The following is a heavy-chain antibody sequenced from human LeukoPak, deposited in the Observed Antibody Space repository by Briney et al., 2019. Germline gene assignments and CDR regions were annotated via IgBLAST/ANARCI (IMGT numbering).Heavy chain of an antibody. CDR2: ISPNSGGT. CDR3: AREREVADGAYQAFDI. CDR1: GYSFTDYN. D-gene: IGHD2-15*01. J-gene: IGHJ3*02. V-gene: IGHV1-2*02. Sequence: ASVKVSCRASGYSFTDYNVHWVRQAPGHGLEWMGWISPNSGGTTHAQGFKGRVTMTSDTSITTAYMDLASLTSADTAVYFCAREREVADGAYQAFDIWGQGTVVTVSS.